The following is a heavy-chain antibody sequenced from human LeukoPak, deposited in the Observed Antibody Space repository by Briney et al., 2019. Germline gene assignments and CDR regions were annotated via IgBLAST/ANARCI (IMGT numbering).Heavy chain of an antibody. CDR2: IYHSGST. CDR3: ARGHGQSGYSYGPGALFDY. Sequence: PSETLSLTCTVSGGSISSGGYYWSWIRQPPGKGLEWIGYIYHSGSTYYNPSLKSRVTISVDRSKNQFSLNLRSVTAADTAVYYCARGHGQSGYSYGPGALFDYWGQGTLVTVSS. J-gene: IGHJ4*02. D-gene: IGHD5-18*01. CDR1: GGSISSGGYY. V-gene: IGHV4-30-2*01.